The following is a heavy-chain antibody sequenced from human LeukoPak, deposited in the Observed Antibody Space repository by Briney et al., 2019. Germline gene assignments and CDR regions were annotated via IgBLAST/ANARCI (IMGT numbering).Heavy chain of an antibody. CDR2: IYTSGST. Sequence: SETLSLTCTVSGGSISSGSYYWGWIRQPGGKGLEWIGGIYTSGSTNYHPTLKSRFTITVDTSNNQFSLKLSSVTAADTAVYYCARDRRTGTTFSFDYWGQGTLVTVSS. D-gene: IGHD1-7*01. CDR3: ARDRRTGTTFSFDY. V-gene: IGHV4-61*02. J-gene: IGHJ4*02. CDR1: GGSISSGSYY.